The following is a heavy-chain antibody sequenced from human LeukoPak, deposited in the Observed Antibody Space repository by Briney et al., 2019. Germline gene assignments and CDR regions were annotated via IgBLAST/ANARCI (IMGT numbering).Heavy chain of an antibody. Sequence: PSQTLSLTCTVSGGSISSGSYYWSWIRQPAGKGLEWIGRIYTSGSTTYNPSLKSRVTISGDTSENQFSLKLSSVTAADTAVYYCARVILEGLWFGELLVGGDYYMDVWGKGTTATVSS. V-gene: IGHV4-61*02. D-gene: IGHD3-10*01. CDR3: ARVILEGLWFGELLVGGDYYMDV. J-gene: IGHJ6*03. CDR1: GGSISSGSYY. CDR2: IYTSGST.